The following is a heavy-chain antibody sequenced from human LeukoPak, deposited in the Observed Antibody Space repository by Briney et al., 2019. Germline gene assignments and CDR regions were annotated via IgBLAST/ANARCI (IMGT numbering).Heavy chain of an antibody. CDR2: INQDGSVR. Sequence: PGGSLRLSCAASGFSFSNYWMSWVRQAPGKGLEWVANINQDGSVRSSVGSVKGRFTISRDNAKNSLYLQMNSLRVEDTAVYFCARGAPYRDSDDYWGQGTLVTVSS. J-gene: IGHJ4*02. CDR3: ARGAPYRDSDDY. V-gene: IGHV3-7*05. CDR1: GFSFSNYW. D-gene: IGHD1-14*01.